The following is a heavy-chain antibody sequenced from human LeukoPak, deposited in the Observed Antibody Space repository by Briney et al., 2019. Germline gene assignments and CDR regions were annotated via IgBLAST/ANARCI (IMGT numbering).Heavy chain of an antibody. CDR1: GGSLSNYY. V-gene: IGHV4-4*07. Sequence: PSETLSLTCSVSGGSLSNYYWSWVRQHAGKGLEWIGRIDTSATTNYSPSLMSRVIMSLDTSRNQFSLKLSSVTAADTAVYYCARDFILGNAFDIWGQGTMVTVSS. J-gene: IGHJ3*02. CDR3: ARDFILGNAFDI. D-gene: IGHD7-27*01. CDR2: IDTSATT.